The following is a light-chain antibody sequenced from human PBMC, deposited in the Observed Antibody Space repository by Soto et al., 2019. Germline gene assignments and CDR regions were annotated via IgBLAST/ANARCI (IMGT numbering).Light chain of an antibody. Sequence: EIVLTQSPATLSLSPGERATLSCRASQSISNSLAWYQQKPGQAPRLLIYDVSNRATGIPARFSGSGSGTEFTLTISSLWPEDFAVYYWQQRTNWPITFGQGTRLEIK. CDR2: DVS. CDR3: QQRTNWPIT. J-gene: IGKJ5*01. V-gene: IGKV3-11*01. CDR1: QSISNS.